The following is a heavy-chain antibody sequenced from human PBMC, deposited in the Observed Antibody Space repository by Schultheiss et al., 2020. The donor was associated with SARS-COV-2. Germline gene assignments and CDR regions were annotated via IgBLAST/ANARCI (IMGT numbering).Heavy chain of an antibody. CDR1: GFTFSSYA. D-gene: IGHD3-22*01. Sequence: GGSLRLSCAASGFTFSSYAMSWVRQAPGKGLEWVSGISWNSGSIGYADSVKGRFTISRDNAKNSLYLQMNSLRAEDTALYYCAKDMALTYYYDSSGPEYGMDVWGQGTTVTVSS. CDR2: ISWNSGSI. V-gene: IGHV3-9*01. CDR3: AKDMALTYYYDSSGPEYGMDV. J-gene: IGHJ6*02.